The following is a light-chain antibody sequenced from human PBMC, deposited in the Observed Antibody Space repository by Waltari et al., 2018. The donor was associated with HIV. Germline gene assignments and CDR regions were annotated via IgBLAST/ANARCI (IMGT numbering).Light chain of an antibody. CDR3: QQYGSSPPIT. Sequence: EIVLTQSPGTLSLSPGERATLSCRASQSVSISYLAWYQQKPGQAPRLLISGASSRATGIPDRFSCSGSGTDFTLTISRLEPEDFAVYYCQQYGSSPPITFGQGTRLEIK. CDR2: GAS. CDR1: QSVSISY. V-gene: IGKV3-20*01. J-gene: IGKJ5*01.